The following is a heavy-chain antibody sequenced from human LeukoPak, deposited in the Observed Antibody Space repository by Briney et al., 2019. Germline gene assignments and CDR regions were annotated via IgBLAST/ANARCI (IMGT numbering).Heavy chain of an antibody. D-gene: IGHD3-22*01. CDR1: GGTFSSYA. Sequence: SVKVSCKASGGTFSSYAISWVRQAPGQGLEWMGGIIPIFGTANYAQKFQGRVTITADKSTSTAYMELSSLRSEDTAVYYCARGAAMIVVGHYYYMDVWGKGTTVTISS. J-gene: IGHJ6*03. CDR3: ARGAAMIVVGHYYYMDV. V-gene: IGHV1-69*06. CDR2: IIPIFGTA.